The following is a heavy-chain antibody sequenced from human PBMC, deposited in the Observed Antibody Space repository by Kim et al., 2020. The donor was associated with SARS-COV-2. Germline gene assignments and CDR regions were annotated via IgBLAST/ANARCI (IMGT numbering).Heavy chain of an antibody. Sequence: SGDTNYNPSLKSRVTMSIATSKNQFSLKLSSVTAADTAVYYCARGNSYDYWGQGILVTVSS. CDR2: SGDT. CDR3: ARGNSYDY. J-gene: IGHJ4*02. D-gene: IGHD3-10*01. V-gene: IGHV4-59*09.